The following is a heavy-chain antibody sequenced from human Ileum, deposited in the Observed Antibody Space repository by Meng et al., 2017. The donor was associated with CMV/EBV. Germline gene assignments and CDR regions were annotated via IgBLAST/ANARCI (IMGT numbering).Heavy chain of an antibody. CDR3: VKQLTGSAAWWFDP. CDR1: GFTFSNYW. D-gene: IGHD5-24*01. J-gene: IGHJ5*02. V-gene: IGHV3-74*03. Sequence: GGSLRLSCAASGFTFSNYWMHWVRRAPGKGLVWVSHINSDGSRATYADSVKGRFIISRDNAKNSLYLQVISLRAEDTARYYCVKQLTGSAAWWFDPWGQGTLVTVSS. CDR2: INSDGSRA.